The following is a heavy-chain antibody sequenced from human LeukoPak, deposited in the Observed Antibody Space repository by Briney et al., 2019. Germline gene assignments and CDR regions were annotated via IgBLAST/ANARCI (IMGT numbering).Heavy chain of an antibody. J-gene: IGHJ4*02. V-gene: IGHV3-74*01. D-gene: IGHD1-26*01. Sequence: PGGSLRLSCAASGFTFDDYAMHWVRQAPGKGLEWVSGIKSDGSSTNYADFVEGRFTISRDNAKNTVYLQINSLRAEDTAVYYCARGATYAYYFDLWGQGTLVTVSS. CDR3: ARGATYAYYFDL. CDR2: IKSDGSST. CDR1: GFTFDDYA.